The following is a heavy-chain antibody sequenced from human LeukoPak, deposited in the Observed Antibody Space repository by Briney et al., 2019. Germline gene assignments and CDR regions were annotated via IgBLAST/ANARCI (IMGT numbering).Heavy chain of an antibody. J-gene: IGHJ4*02. Sequence: GGSLRLSCAASGFTFTNYAMSWVRQAPGKGLEWVSVISGSGSSAYYADSVKGRFTISRDDSKNTLYLQMNSLRAEDTAVYFCAKDSASYGRFDYWGQGTLVTVSS. CDR2: ISGSGSSA. CDR1: GFTFTNYA. D-gene: IGHD5-18*01. CDR3: AKDSASYGRFDY. V-gene: IGHV3-23*01.